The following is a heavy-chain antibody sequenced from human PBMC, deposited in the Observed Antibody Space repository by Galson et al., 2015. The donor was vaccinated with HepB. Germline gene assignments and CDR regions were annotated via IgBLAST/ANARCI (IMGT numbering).Heavy chain of an antibody. V-gene: IGHV3-30*18. J-gene: IGHJ5*02. CDR3: AKGAYRNILMSGGWFGP. Sequence: SLRLSCAVSGFTFSHFGMHWVRQAPGSGLQWVASLSDDGKNNHYSDSVKGRFTISRDDSKNMLYLQMNNLRAEDTAVYYCAKGAYRNILMSGGWFGPWGQGTLVTVSS. D-gene: IGHD3-10*02. CDR2: LSDDGKNN. CDR1: GFTFSHFG.